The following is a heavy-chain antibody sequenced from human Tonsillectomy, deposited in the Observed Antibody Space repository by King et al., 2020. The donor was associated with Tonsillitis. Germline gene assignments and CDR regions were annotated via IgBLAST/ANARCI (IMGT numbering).Heavy chain of an antibody. J-gene: IGHJ4*02. CDR2: IYSSGVT. CDR3: TTDRGYGGAGFDF. Sequence: VQLQESGPGLVKPSQTLSLTCTVSGASIDSGGYFWTWIRQRPGQGLEWIGYIYSSGVTYSNPSLWTRISMSVEPSKNQFSLKMSSVTAADTAVYYCTTDRGYGGAGFDFGGQGTMVTVPS. CDR1: GASIDSGGYF. V-gene: IGHV4-31*03. D-gene: IGHD4-23*01.